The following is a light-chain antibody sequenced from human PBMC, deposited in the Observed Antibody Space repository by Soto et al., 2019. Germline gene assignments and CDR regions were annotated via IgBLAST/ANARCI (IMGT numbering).Light chain of an antibody. CDR1: QTISSL. Sequence: IHMSQSPSTLAGSEGARVIITCGASQTISSLLAWYQQKPGKAPKLLIDKASTLGSGVPSRFSGSGSGTDFTLTISVLQADDVIPYCRQQYTIQPRAFGQGTKVDIK. CDR3: QQYTIQPRA. V-gene: IGKV1-5*03. J-gene: IGKJ1*01. CDR2: KAS.